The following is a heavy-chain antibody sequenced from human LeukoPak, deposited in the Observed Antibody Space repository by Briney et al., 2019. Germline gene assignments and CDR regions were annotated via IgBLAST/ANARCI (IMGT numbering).Heavy chain of an antibody. D-gene: IGHD2-2*01. CDR2: MNPNSGNT. V-gene: IGHV1-8*01. CDR3: ARGIGSDIVVVPADFDY. CDR1: GYTFTSYD. Sequence: ASVKVSCKASGYTFTSYDINWVRQATGQGLEWMGWMNPNSGNTGYAQKFQGRVTMTRNTSISTAYMELSSLRSEDTAVYYCARGIGSDIVVVPADFDYWGQGTLVTVSS. J-gene: IGHJ4*02.